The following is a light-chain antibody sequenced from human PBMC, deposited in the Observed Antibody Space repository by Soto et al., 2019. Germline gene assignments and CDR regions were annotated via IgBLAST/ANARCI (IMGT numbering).Light chain of an antibody. J-gene: IGKJ1*01. V-gene: IGKV1-27*01. CDR1: QDISNY. CDR3: QKYNSDPPT. Sequence: DIHMTQSPSSLSASVGYRFTITCRASQDISNYLAWYRQKPGKLPKLLMSAASTLQSGVPSRFSGSGSGTRVTLSISRLQPEDVATYYCQKYNSDPPTFGQGTKVDIK. CDR2: AAS.